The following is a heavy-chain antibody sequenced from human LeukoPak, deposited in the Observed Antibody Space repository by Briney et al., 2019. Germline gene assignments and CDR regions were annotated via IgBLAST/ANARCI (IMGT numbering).Heavy chain of an antibody. Sequence: PGGSLRLSCAASGFTVSSNYMSWVRQAPGKGLEWVSVIYSGGSTYYADSVKGRFTISRDNAKNSLYLQMNSLRAEDTAVYYCARASLGGIDYWGQGTLVTVSS. V-gene: IGHV3-53*01. J-gene: IGHJ4*02. CDR1: GFTVSSNY. CDR2: IYSGGST. CDR3: ARASLGGIDY. D-gene: IGHD3-16*01.